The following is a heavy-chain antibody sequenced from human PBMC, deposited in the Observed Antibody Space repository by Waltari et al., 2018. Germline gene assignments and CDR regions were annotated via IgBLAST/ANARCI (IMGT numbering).Heavy chain of an antibody. CDR2: LSGSGADT. CDR3: AKDPPGSYYEGFDE. CDR1: GFRFSLYG. V-gene: IGHV3-23*04. Sequence: EANLAESGGGLVQPGGSLRLSCTASGFRFSLYGMSWVRQAPGEGLVWVSALSGSGADTFYADSVKDRFVISRDNSKNTVFLEMNSLRAEDTALYYCAKDPPGSYYEGFDEWGQGTMVTVSS. D-gene: IGHD1-26*01. J-gene: IGHJ3*01.